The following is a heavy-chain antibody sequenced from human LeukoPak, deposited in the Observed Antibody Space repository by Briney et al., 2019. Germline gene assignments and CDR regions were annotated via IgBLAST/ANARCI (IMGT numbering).Heavy chain of an antibody. CDR2: INHSGST. D-gene: IGHD3-22*01. CDR1: GGSFSGYY. CDR3: ARDSSENPSAY. Sequence: SETLSLTCAVYGGSFSGYYWSWIRQPPGKGLEWIGEINHSGSTNYNPSLKSRVTISVDTSKNQFSLKLSSVTAADTAVYYCARDSSENPSAYWGQGTLVTVSS. J-gene: IGHJ4*02. V-gene: IGHV4-34*01.